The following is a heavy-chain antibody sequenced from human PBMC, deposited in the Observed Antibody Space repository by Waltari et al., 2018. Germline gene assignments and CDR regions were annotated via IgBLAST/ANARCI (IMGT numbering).Heavy chain of an antibody. Sequence: QVNLVESGGGVVQPGGSLRLSCGTPGFPFSNFGMHWVRQAPGKGLEWVALIWFDGSDKFYADSVRGRFTISRDNSARTLYLDMDSLRLDDTAMYYCAKDAFGNTYLDFWGQGTLVTVSS. J-gene: IGHJ4*02. CDR1: GFPFSNFG. CDR2: IWFDGSDK. V-gene: IGHV3-30*02. CDR3: AKDAFGNTYLDF. D-gene: IGHD2-2*02.